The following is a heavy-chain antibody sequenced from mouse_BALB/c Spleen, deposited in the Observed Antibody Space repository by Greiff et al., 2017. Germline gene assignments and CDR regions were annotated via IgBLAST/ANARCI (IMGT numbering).Heavy chain of an antibody. D-gene: IGHD2-12*01. J-gene: IGHJ4*01. Sequence: EVKVVESGGGLVKPGGSLKLSCAASGFTFSDYYMYWVRQTPEKRLEWVATISDGGSYTYYPDSVKGRFTISRDNAKNNLYLQMSSLKSEDTAMYYCARARYDGGYAMDYWGQGTSVTVSS. CDR3: ARARYDGGYAMDY. CDR1: GFTFSDYY. CDR2: ISDGGSYT. V-gene: IGHV5-4*02.